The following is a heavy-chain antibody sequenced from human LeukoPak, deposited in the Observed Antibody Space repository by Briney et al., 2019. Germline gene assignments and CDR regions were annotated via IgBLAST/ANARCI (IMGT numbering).Heavy chain of an antibody. J-gene: IGHJ3*02. CDR2: IKQDGSET. V-gene: IGHV3-7*01. CDR1: GFTFSNYW. CDR3: ARVGITIFGVVSFAFDI. Sequence: GSLRLSCAASGFTFSNYWINWVRQAPGKGLEWVANIKQDGSETYCVDSVKGRFTISRDNAKNSLYLQMNSLRDEDTAVYYCARVGITIFGVVSFAFDIWGQGTMVTVSS. D-gene: IGHD3-3*01.